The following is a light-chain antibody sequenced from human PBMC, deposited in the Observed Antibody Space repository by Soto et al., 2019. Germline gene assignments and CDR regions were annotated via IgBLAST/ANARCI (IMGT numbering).Light chain of an antibody. CDR3: QQYNNWWT. CDR2: GAS. J-gene: IGKJ1*01. CDR1: QSVSNN. V-gene: IGKV3-15*01. Sequence: EIVMTQSPATLSLSPGERATLSCRASQSVSNNLAWYQKKPAQAPRLLIYGASTRPTGIPARFSGSGAGTEFTITISSLQAEDFAFYYCQQYNNWWTFGQGTRVDIK.